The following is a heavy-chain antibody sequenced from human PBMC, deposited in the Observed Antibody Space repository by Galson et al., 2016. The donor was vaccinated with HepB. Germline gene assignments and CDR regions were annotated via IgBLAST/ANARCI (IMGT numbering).Heavy chain of an antibody. CDR3: ASDRRYSSWSF. J-gene: IGHJ4*02. CDR1: GLTFRNSW. CDR2: INQDGSDK. Sequence: SLRLSCAGSGLTFRNSWMNWVRQAPGKGLEWVANINQDGSDKYYVDSVKGRFTISRDNAKNSLYLQMNSLRAGDTAVYYRASDRRYSSWSFWGQGTLVTVSS. V-gene: IGHV3-7*03. D-gene: IGHD6-13*01.